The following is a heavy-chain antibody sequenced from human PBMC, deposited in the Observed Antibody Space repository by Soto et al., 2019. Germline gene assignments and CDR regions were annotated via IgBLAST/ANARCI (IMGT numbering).Heavy chain of an antibody. Sequence: GGSLRLSCAASGFTFSSYSMNWVRQAPGKGLEWVSSISSSSSYIYYADSVKGRFTISRDNAKNSLYLQMNSLRAEDTAVYYCASITVSENSGYDIVNAYYKGDAFDIWSEGTIVTVS. V-gene: IGHV3-21*01. CDR3: ASITVSENSGYDIVNAYYKGDAFDI. D-gene: IGHD3-9*01. CDR1: GFTFSSYS. CDR2: ISSSSSYI. J-gene: IGHJ3*02.